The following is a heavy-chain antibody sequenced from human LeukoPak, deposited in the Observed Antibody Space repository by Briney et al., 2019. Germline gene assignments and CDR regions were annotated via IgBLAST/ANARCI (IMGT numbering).Heavy chain of an antibody. Sequence: PGGSLRLSCAASGFTFSSYWMSWVRQAPGKGLEWVANIKQDGSEKYYVDSVKGRFTISRDNAKNSLYLQMNSLRAEDTAVYYCAVAVAGNNDAFDIWGQGTMVTVSS. CDR3: AVAVAGNNDAFDI. V-gene: IGHV3-7*03. D-gene: IGHD6-19*01. CDR1: GFTFSSYW. J-gene: IGHJ3*02. CDR2: IKQDGSEK.